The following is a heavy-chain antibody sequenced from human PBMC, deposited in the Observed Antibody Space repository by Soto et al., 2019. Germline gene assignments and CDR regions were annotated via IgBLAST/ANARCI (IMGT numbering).Heavy chain of an antibody. CDR3: ASGGGHIAARRLYYFDY. Sequence: QVQLVQSGAEVKKPGSSVKFSCKASGGTFSSYAISWVRQAPGQGLEWMGGIIPIFGTANYAQKFQGRVTIPADESTSTAYMELGSLRSEDTAVYYCASGGGHIAARRLYYFDYWGQGTLVTVSS. D-gene: IGHD6-6*01. CDR2: IIPIFGTA. V-gene: IGHV1-69*01. CDR1: GGTFSSYA. J-gene: IGHJ4*02.